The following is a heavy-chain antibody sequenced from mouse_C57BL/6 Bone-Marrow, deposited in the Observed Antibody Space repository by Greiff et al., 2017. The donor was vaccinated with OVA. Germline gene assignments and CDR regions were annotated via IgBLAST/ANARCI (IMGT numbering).Heavy chain of an antibody. D-gene: IGHD1-1*01. CDR1: GFNIKNSY. CDR2: IDPATDNT. J-gene: IGHJ4*01. CDR3: ARGDIGSSFYAMDY. V-gene: IGHV14-3*01. Sequence: VQLQQSVAELVRPGASVKLSCTASGFNIKNSYMHWVKQRPEQGLEWIGRIDPATDNTNYAPKFKGKATMTVDTSSNTACLQLSSLSSEDSAVYCCARGDIGSSFYAMDYWGQGTSVTVSS.